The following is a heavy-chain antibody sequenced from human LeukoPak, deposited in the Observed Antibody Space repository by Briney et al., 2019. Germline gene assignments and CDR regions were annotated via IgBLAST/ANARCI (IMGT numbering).Heavy chain of an antibody. CDR3: ARGYRPYNNACLFAS. Sequence: PGGSLRLSCAASGFTFSTYTMHWVRQAPGKGLEWVAVIAYDGSYTYYAESVRGRFTFSRDNSKNTLYLQMNSLKPEDTAVYYCARGYRPYNNACLFASWGQGTLVTVSS. D-gene: IGHD1-14*01. V-gene: IGHV3-30*04. CDR2: IAYDGSYT. J-gene: IGHJ4*02. CDR1: GFTFSTYT.